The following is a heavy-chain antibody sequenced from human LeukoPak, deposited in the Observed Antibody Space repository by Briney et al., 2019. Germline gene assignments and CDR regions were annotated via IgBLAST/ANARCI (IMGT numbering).Heavy chain of an antibody. V-gene: IGHV1-8*01. Sequence: ASVKVSCKASGYTFTSYDINWVRQATGQGLEWMGWMNPNSGNTGYAQKFQGRVTMTRNTSISTAYMELSSLRSEDTAVYYCARGSGILTGYYYYYYGMDVWGQRTTVTVSS. CDR1: GYTFTSYD. D-gene: IGHD3-9*01. CDR2: MNPNSGNT. CDR3: ARGSGILTGYYYYYYGMDV. J-gene: IGHJ6*02.